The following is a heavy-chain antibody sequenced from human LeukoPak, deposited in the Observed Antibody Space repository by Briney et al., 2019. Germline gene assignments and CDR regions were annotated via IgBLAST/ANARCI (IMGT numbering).Heavy chain of an antibody. V-gene: IGHV4-39*01. CDR2: IYYSGST. Sequence: NPSETLSLTCTVSGGSISSSSYYWGWIRQPPGKGLEWIGSIYYSGSTYYNPSLKSRVTISVDTSKNQFSLKLSSVTAADTAVYYCASPSSIAARHFDYWGQGTLVTVSS. CDR3: ASPSSIAARHFDY. J-gene: IGHJ4*02. CDR1: GGSISSSSYY. D-gene: IGHD6-6*01.